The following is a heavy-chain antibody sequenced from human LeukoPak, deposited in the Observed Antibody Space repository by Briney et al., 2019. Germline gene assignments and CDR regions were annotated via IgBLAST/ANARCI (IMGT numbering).Heavy chain of an antibody. CDR2: IIPILDQT. J-gene: IGHJ5*02. CDR1: GTFTDYS. CDR3: VVSGYYYDWFDP. D-gene: IGHD3-3*01. V-gene: IGHV1-69*02. Sequence: ASVKVSCKASGTFTDYSISWVRQAPGQGLERMGRIIPILDQTDYTQKFHDRVTFTADKSTTTAYMELTSLASEDTAIYYCVVSGYYYDWFDPWGQGTLVTVS.